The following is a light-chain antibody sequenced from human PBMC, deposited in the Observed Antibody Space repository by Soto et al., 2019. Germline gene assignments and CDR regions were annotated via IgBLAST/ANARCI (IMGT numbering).Light chain of an antibody. CDR3: HHYHNWPIT. V-gene: IGKV3-15*01. Sequence: EIVMTQPPATLSVSPGQRPTLSCRASESVSSHLEWYQQKPGQAPRLLIYHSSTRATGIPARFSGSESGTEYTLTISSLLSEDFEVYYCHHYHNWPITFGQGTRLEIK. CDR1: ESVSSH. J-gene: IGKJ5*01. CDR2: HSS.